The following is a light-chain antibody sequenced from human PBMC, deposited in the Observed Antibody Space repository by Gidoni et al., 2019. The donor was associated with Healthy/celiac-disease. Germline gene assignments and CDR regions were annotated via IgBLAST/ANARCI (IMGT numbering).Light chain of an antibody. CDR3: QAWDSSTFYV. CDR1: KLGDKY. Sequence: SYELTQPPSVSVSPGQTASITCSVDKLGDKYACWYQQKPGQSPVLVIYQESKRPSGIPERFSGSNSGNTATLTISGTQAMDEADYYCQAWDSSTFYVFGTGTKVTVL. J-gene: IGLJ1*01. CDR2: QES. V-gene: IGLV3-1*01.